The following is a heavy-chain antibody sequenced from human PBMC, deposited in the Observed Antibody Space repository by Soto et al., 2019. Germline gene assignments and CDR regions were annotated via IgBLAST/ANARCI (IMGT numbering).Heavy chain of an antibody. CDR2: ISGYNGNT. Sequence: QVQLVQSGGEVKKPGASVKVSCKTSGYSFTTYGISWVRQAPRTRARVMGWISGYNGNTNYAQKFQGRVTMTTDTSTSTAYMELRSLRSDDTAVYYCAREGPAPYYYYGMDVWGQGSTVAVSS. J-gene: IGHJ6*02. V-gene: IGHV1-18*01. CDR1: GYSFTTYG. CDR3: AREGPAPYYYYGMDV.